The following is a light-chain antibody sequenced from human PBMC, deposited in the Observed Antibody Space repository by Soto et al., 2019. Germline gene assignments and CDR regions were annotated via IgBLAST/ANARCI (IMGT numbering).Light chain of an antibody. V-gene: IGLV2-14*01. Sequence: QSALTQPASVSGSPGQSITISCTGTSSDVGGYNYVSWYQQHPGKAPKLMIYDVSNRPLGVSNRFSGSKSGNTASLTISGLQAEDEADYYCSSYTSISTPYVFGTGTKVTVL. CDR2: DVS. J-gene: IGLJ1*01. CDR1: SSDVGGYNY. CDR3: SSYTSISTPYV.